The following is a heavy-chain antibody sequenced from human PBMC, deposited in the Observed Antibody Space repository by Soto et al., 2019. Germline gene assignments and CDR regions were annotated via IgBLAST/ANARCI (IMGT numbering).Heavy chain of an antibody. J-gene: IGHJ5*02. CDR1: GGSISSYY. V-gene: IGHV4-59*01. Sequence: SETLSLTCTVSGGSISSYYWSWIRQPPGKGLEWIGYIFYSGSTNYNPSLKSRVTISVDTSKNQSSLKLSSVTAADTAVYYCARDLRYSSRGRSAFDPWGQGTLVTVSS. CDR2: IFYSGST. CDR3: ARDLRYSSRGRSAFDP. D-gene: IGHD6-13*01.